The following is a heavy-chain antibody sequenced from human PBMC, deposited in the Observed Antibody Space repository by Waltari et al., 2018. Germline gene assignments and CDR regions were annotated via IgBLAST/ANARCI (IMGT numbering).Heavy chain of an antibody. CDR3: AREVSGVPTSVFDY. CDR1: GFTFINYA. V-gene: IGHV3-30*01. CDR2: ISYERNNT. D-gene: IGHD1-26*01. Sequence: QVQLVESGGGVVQPGRSLRLSCAASGFTFINYARHWVLQGPGKGLGWGAVISYERNNTFYAESGKGRITIYRDNSKNTVYMQMKSLRGEDTAVYFCAREVSGVPTSVFDYWGQGTLVTVAS. J-gene: IGHJ4*02.